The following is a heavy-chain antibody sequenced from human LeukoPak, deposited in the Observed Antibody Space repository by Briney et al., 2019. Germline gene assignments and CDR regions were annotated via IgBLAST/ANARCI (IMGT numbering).Heavy chain of an antibody. D-gene: IGHD3-22*01. CDR3: AKETMIVVVNNWFDP. V-gene: IGHV3-23*01. Sequence: GGSLRLSCAASGFTFSSYAMSWVRQAPGKGLEWVSAISGSGGSTYYADSVKGRFTISRDNSKNTLYLQMNSLRAEDTVVYYCAKETMIVVVNNWFDPWGQGTLVTVSS. J-gene: IGHJ5*02. CDR1: GFTFSSYA. CDR2: ISGSGGST.